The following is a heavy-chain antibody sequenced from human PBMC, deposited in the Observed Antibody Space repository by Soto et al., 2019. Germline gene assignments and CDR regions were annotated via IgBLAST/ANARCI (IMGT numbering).Heavy chain of an antibody. CDR2: IIPIFGTA. CDR3: ARVGGRHSGGIDY. D-gene: IGHD1-26*01. V-gene: IGHV1-69*01. Sequence: QVHLVQSGAEVKKPGSSVKVSCNASGGTFSSYSINWVRQSPGQGLEWMGEIIPIFGTANYAQKFQGRVTITADESTSTAYMELSSLRSEDTAVYYCARVGGRHSGGIDYWGQGTLVTVSS. CDR1: GGTFSSYS. J-gene: IGHJ4*02.